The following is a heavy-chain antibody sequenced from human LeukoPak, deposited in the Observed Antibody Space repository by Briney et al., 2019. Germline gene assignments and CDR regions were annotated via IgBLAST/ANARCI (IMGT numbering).Heavy chain of an antibody. Sequence: PSQTLSLTCTVSGGSISSGDYYWSWIRQAPGKGLEWIGYIYYSGNTYYNPSLKSRVTISVDTSKNQFSLKLSSVTAADTAVYYCASFYQAYYFDYWGQGTLVTVSS. CDR1: GGSISSGDYY. D-gene: IGHD2-21*01. J-gene: IGHJ4*02. CDR2: IYYSGNT. CDR3: ASFYQAYYFDY. V-gene: IGHV4-30-4*01.